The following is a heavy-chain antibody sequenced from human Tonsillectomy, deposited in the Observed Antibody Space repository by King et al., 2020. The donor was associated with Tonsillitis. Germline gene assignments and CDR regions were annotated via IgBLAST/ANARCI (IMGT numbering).Heavy chain of an antibody. CDR1: GFTFGDYG. CDR3: AGVTYYYGSGTYRY. J-gene: IGHJ4*02. Sequence: EMQLVQSGGGVVRPGGSLRLSCAASGFTFGDYGMSWVRQAPGKGLEWVSGINWNGGSTGYADSVKGRFTISRDNAKNSLYLQMNSLRAEDTAFYYCAGVTYYYGSGTYRYWGQGTLVTVSS. CDR2: INWNGGST. D-gene: IGHD3-10*01. V-gene: IGHV3-20*04.